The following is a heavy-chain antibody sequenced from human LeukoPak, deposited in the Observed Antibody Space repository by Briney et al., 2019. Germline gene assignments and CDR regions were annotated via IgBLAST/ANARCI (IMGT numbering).Heavy chain of an antibody. CDR2: INHSGST. CDR1: GGSFSGYY. CDR3: ARGHCSSTSCYLDY. Sequence: SETLSLACAVYGGSFSGYYWSWIRQPPGKGLEWIGEINHSGSTNYNPSLKSRVTISVDTSKNQFSLKLSSVTAADTAVYYCARGHCSSTSCYLDYWGQGTLVTVSS. J-gene: IGHJ4*02. D-gene: IGHD2-2*01. V-gene: IGHV4-34*01.